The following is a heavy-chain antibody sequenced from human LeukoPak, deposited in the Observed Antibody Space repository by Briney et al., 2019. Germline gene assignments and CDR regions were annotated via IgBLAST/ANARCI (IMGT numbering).Heavy chain of an antibody. D-gene: IGHD4/OR15-4a*01. J-gene: IGHJ4*02. CDR2: ISSSSSYI. Sequence: GGSLRLSCAASGFTFSSYSMNWVRQAPGKGLEWVSSISSSSSYIYYADSVKGRFTISRDNAKNSLYLQMNSLRAEDTAVYYCARAGANFKTSPFDYWGQGTLVTVPS. V-gene: IGHV3-21*01. CDR1: GFTFSSYS. CDR3: ARAGANFKTSPFDY.